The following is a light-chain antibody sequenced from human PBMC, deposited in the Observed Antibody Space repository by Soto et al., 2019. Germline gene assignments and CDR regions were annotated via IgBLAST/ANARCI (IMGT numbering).Light chain of an antibody. CDR1: QTVSSSY. CDR2: GAS. Sequence: EIVLTRWPGTLSXXXXXXATXXXGVSQTVSSSYLAWYQQKPGQAPRLLIYGASSRATGIPDRFSGSGSGTDFTLTISRLEPEDFAVYYCQQYGSSPPTFGQGTKVDIK. J-gene: IGKJ1*01. CDR3: QQYGSSPPT. V-gene: IGKV3-20*01.